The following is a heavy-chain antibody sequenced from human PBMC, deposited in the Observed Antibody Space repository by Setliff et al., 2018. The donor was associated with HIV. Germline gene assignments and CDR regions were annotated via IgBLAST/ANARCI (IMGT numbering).Heavy chain of an antibody. CDR3: ARGRTYDSSGYIGNWFDP. J-gene: IGHJ5*02. Sequence: ASVKVSCKASGYTFTGYYIHWVRQAPGQGLEWMGCINLNTGNTNYAQKFQGRVIVTRDTSINTAYVELRSLRLDDTAVYFCARGRTYDSSGYIGNWFDPWGQGTLVTVSS. V-gene: IGHV1-2*02. CDR1: GYTFTGYY. D-gene: IGHD3-22*01. CDR2: INLNTGNT.